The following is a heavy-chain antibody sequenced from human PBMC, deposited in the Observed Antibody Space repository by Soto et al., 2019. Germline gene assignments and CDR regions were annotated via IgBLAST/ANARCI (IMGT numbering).Heavy chain of an antibody. CDR2: IYPGDSDT. J-gene: IGHJ6*02. CDR1: GYSFTSYW. D-gene: IGHD2-15*01. CDR3: ARRCSGGSFYSSYGMHV. Sequence: GESLKISRKGSGYSFTSYWIGWVRQMPGKGLEWMGIIYPGDSDTRYSPSFQGQVTISADKSISTAYLQWSSLKASDTAMYYCARRCSGGSFYSSYGMHVWGQGTTVTVS. V-gene: IGHV5-51*01.